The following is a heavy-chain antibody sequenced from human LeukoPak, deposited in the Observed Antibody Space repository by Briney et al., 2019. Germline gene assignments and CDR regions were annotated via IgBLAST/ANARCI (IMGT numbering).Heavy chain of an antibody. J-gene: IGHJ4*02. D-gene: IGHD5-18*01. CDR3: TRQTAMGRSGDY. Sequence: GESLKISCKASGYSFTSYWIGWVRQMPGKGLEWMGIIDPSDSETRYTPSFQGQVTISVDKSLTTADLQWNSLKASDTAMYYCTRQTAMGRSGDYWGQGTLVTVSS. V-gene: IGHV5-51*01. CDR2: IDPSDSET. CDR1: GYSFTSYW.